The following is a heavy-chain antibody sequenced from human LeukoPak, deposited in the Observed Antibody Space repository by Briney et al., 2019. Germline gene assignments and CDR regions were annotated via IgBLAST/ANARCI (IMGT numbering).Heavy chain of an antibody. J-gene: IGHJ5*02. D-gene: IGHD2-2*03. V-gene: IGHV4-34*01. CDR2: INHSGRT. CDR3: GGVDIVVVQAAMQLNWFDP. CDR1: VGSFSGYY. Sequence: SETLSLTCAVYVGSFSGYYWNWIRQPPGKGVEWMGEINHSGRTNYNPSLKSGVTISVDTPKNQSSLKLSSVTAADTAVYYCGGVDIVVVQAAMQLNWFDPWGQGTLVTVSS.